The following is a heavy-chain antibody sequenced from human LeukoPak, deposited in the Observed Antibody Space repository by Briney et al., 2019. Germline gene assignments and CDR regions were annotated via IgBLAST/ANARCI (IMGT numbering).Heavy chain of an antibody. CDR2: IHNTVRI. CDR1: GLTFNNNY. Sequence: HPGGSLRLSCAVSGLTFNNNYVNWVRQAPGKGLEWVSVIHNTVRIHYSDSVNGRLSISSDTAKNTVNLQMKGVRAEDTAVYYCNLYTVETSIEYWGPGTLVTVS. V-gene: IGHV3-53*01. D-gene: IGHD5-12*01. J-gene: IGHJ4*02. CDR3: NLYTVETSIEY.